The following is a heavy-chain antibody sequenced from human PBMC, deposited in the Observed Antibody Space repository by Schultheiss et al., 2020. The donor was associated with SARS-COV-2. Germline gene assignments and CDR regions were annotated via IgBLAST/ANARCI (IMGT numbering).Heavy chain of an antibody. D-gene: IGHD2-2*01. J-gene: IGHJ6*03. CDR1: GFTFSNAW. V-gene: IGHV3-23*01. CDR2: ISGSGGST. Sequence: GGSLRLSCAASGFTFSNAWMSWVRQAPGKGLEWVSAISGSGGSTYYADSVKGRFTISRDNSKNTLYLQMNSLRAEDTAVYYCARGQVVPAAIGYYYYYMDVWGKGTTVTVSS. CDR3: ARGQVVPAAIGYYYYYMDV.